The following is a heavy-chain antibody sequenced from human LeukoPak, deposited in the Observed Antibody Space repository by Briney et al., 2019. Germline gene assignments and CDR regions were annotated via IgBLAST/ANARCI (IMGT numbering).Heavy chain of an antibody. CDR3: ARRRGITGTIENWFDP. CDR2: INHSGST. V-gene: IGHV4-34*01. Sequence: SETLSLTCAVYGGSFSGYYWSWIRQPPGKGLEWIGEINHSGSTNYNPSLKSRVTISVDTSKNQFSLKLSSVTAADTAVYYCARRRGITGTIENWFDPWGQGTLVTVSS. D-gene: IGHD1-7*01. J-gene: IGHJ5*02. CDR1: GGSFSGYY.